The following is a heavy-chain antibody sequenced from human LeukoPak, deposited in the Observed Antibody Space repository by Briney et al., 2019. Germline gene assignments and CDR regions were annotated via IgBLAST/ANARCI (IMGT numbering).Heavy chain of an antibody. CDR1: GFTFSSYG. CDR2: ISSSSRTI. Sequence: GGSLRLSCAASGFTFSSYGMNWVRQSPGKGLEWVSYISSSSRTIYYPDSVKGRFTISRDNAKNSLYLQMTSLRAEDTALYYCAKDRSSHLRGWFDPWGQGTLVTVSS. CDR3: AKDRSSHLRGWFDP. J-gene: IGHJ5*02. V-gene: IGHV3-48*01. D-gene: IGHD3-16*01.